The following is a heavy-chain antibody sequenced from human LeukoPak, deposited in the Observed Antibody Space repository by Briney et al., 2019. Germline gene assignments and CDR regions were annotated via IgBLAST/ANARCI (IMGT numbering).Heavy chain of an antibody. CDR2: ISYDGSNK. CDR3: AKDQATTNDAFDI. V-gene: IGHV3-30*04. Sequence: GGSLRLSCAASGFTFSSYPMHWVRQAPGKGLEWVAVISYDGSNKYYADSVKGRFTISRDKSKNTLYLQMNSLRAEDTAVYYCAKDQATTNDAFDIWGRGTMVTVSS. CDR1: GFTFSSYP. J-gene: IGHJ3*02. D-gene: IGHD4-17*01.